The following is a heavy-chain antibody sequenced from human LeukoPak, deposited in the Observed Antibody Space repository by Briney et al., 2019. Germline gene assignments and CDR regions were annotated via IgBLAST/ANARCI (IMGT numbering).Heavy chain of an antibody. CDR3: AKVVQGGFSYGHFDY. Sequence: LSLTCAVYGGSFSGYYWSWIRQPPGKGLEWVANIKQDGSEKYYVDSVKGRFTISRDNAKTSLYLQMNSLRAEDTAVYYCAKVVQGGFSYGHFDYWGQGTLVTVSS. CDR1: GGSFSGYY. J-gene: IGHJ4*02. V-gene: IGHV3-7*01. D-gene: IGHD5-18*01. CDR2: IKQDGSEK.